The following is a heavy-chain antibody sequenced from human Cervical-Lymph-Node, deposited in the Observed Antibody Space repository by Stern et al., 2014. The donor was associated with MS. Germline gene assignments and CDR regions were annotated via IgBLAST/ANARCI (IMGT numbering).Heavy chain of an antibody. CDR1: GGSISSNSHS. V-gene: IGHV4-39*01. D-gene: IGHD3-22*01. J-gene: IGHJ4*02. CDR3: ASILDYDYDSTNYHSVYYFDY. CDR2: IYSRGTT. Sequence: QVQLQESGPGLVKPSETLTLTCTVSGGSISSNSHSWGWIRQSPGKTLEWIANIYSRGTTYYNPSLKSRVTMSVDTSKNQLFLNMTSVTAADTAVYYCASILDYDYDSTNYHSVYYFDYWGQGTLVAVSS.